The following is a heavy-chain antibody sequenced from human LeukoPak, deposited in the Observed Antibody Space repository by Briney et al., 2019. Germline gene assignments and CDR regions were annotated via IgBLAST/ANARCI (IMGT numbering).Heavy chain of an antibody. V-gene: IGHV3-66*01. CDR2: IYSGGST. D-gene: IGHD6-6*01. Sequence: GGSLRLSCAASGFTVSSNYMSWVRQAPGKGLEWVSVIYSGGSTYYADSVKGRFTISRDNSKNTLYLQMNSLRAEDTAVYYCAREYSSSSGDHWGQGTLVTVSS. CDR3: AREYSSSSGDH. CDR1: GFTVSSNY. J-gene: IGHJ4*02.